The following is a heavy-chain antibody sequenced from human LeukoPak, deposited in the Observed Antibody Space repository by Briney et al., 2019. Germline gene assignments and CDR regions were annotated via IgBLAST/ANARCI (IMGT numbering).Heavy chain of an antibody. V-gene: IGHV4-59*01. Sequence: SETLSLTCTVSGGSISSYYWSWIRQPPGKGLEWIGYIYYSGSTNYNPSLKSRLTISVDTSKNQFSLKLSSVTAADTAVYYCARETFHAGYSYGYFDYWGQGTLVTVSS. CDR1: GGSISSYY. CDR2: IYYSGST. CDR3: ARETFHAGYSYGYFDY. J-gene: IGHJ4*02. D-gene: IGHD5-18*01.